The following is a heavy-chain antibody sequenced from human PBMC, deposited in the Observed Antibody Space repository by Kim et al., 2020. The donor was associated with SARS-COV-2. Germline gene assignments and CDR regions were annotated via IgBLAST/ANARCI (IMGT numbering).Heavy chain of an antibody. D-gene: IGHD6-19*01. Sequence: GGSLRLSCAASGFTFSSYWMSWVRQAPGKGLEWVANIKQDGSEKYYVDSVKGRFTISRDNAKNSLYLQMNSLRAEDTAVYYCARGVQYSSGWYFDYWGQGTLVTVSS. J-gene: IGHJ4*02. CDR2: IKQDGSEK. CDR3: ARGVQYSSGWYFDY. CDR1: GFTFSSYW. V-gene: IGHV3-7*01.